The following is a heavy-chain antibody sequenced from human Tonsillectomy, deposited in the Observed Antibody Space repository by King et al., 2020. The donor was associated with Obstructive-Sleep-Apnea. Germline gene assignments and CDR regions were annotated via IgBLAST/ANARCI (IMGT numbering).Heavy chain of an antibody. J-gene: IGHJ2*01. Sequence: VQLQQWGAGLLKPSETLSLTCAVYGGSFSGYYWSWIRQPPGKGLEWIGEINHSGSTNYNPSLKSRVTISVDTSKNQFSLRLSSVTAADTAVYYCAREKDMDTAMVTDYWYFDLWGRGTLVTVSS. CDR3: AREKDMDTAMVTDYWYFDL. D-gene: IGHD5-18*01. CDR2: INHSGST. V-gene: IGHV4-34*01. CDR1: GGSFSGYY.